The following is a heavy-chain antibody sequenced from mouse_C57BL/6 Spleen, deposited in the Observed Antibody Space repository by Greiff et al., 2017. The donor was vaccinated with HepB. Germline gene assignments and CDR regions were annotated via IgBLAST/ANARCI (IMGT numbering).Heavy chain of an antibody. J-gene: IGHJ4*01. Sequence: QVQLQQPGAELVKPGASVKMSCKASGYTFTSYWITWVKQGPGQGLEWIGDIYPGSGSTNYNEKFKSKATLTVDTSSSTAYMQLSSLTSEDSAVYYCARNDGYYDYYAMDYWGQGTSVTVSS. CDR2: IYPGSGST. D-gene: IGHD2-3*01. CDR3: ARNDGYYDYYAMDY. CDR1: GYTFTSYW. V-gene: IGHV1-55*01.